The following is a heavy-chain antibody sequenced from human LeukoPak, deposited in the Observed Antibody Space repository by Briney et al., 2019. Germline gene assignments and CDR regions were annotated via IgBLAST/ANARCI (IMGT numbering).Heavy chain of an antibody. CDR2: INPNSGGT. Sequence: ASVKVSCKASGYTFTGYYMHWVRQAPGQGLEWMGWINPNSGGTNYAQKFQGWVTMTRDTSISTAYMELSRLRSDDTAVYYCARDRAYCGGDCYQYYYYYGMDVWGQGTTVTVSS. V-gene: IGHV1-2*04. J-gene: IGHJ6*02. CDR3: ARDRAYCGGDCYQYYYYYGMDV. D-gene: IGHD2-21*02. CDR1: GYTFTGYY.